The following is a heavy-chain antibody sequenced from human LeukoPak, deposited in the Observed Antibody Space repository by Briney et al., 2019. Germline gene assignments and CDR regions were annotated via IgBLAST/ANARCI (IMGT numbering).Heavy chain of an antibody. CDR2: MDPTTGNT. V-gene: IGHV1-8*01. J-gene: IGHJ6*02. CDR1: GYTFSNSD. D-gene: IGHD6-13*01. Sequence: ASVKVSCKASGYTFSNSDINWVRQAAGRGLEWMGWMDPTTGNTAYAQKFQGRVTMTRNTSISTAYMELTILRSDDTAVYYCARDQEAAGNYYYYGMDVWGQGTTVTVSS. CDR3: ARDQEAAGNYYYYGMDV.